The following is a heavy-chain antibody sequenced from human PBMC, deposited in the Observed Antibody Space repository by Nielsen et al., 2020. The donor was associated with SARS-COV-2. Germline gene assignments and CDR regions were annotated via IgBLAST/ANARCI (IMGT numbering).Heavy chain of an antibody. CDR3: AKDRGYLWFGP. CDR1: GFTFSSYG. J-gene: IGHJ5*02. CDR2: ISYDGSNK. Sequence: GGSLRLSCAASGFTFSSYGMHWVRQAPGKGLEWVAVISYDGSNKYYADSVKGRFTISRDNSKNTLYLQMNSLRAEDTAVYYCAKDRGYLWFGPWGQGTLVTVSS. V-gene: IGHV3-30*18. D-gene: IGHD3-10*01.